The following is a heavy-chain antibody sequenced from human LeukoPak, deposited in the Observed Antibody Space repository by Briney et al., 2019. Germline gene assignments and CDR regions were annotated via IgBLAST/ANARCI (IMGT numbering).Heavy chain of an antibody. CDR3: ARDLSAL. V-gene: IGHV3-30*03. CDR2: ISYDGSNK. Sequence: GGSLRLSCAASGFTFSSYGMHWVRQAPGKGLEWVAVISYDGSNKYYADSVKGRFTISRDNSKNTLYLQMNSLRAEDTAVYYWARDLSALWGQGTLVTVSS. D-gene: IGHD6-25*01. J-gene: IGHJ4*02. CDR1: GFTFSSYG.